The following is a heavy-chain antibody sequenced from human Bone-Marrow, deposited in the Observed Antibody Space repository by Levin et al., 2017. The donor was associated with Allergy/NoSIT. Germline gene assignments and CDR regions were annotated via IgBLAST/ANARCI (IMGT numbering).Heavy chain of an antibody. D-gene: IGHD3-3*01. CDR2: VFHSGIA. V-gene: IGHV4-4*02. CDR1: GGSINSSNS. Sequence: SETLSLTCAVSGGSINSSNSWTWVRQPPGKGLEWIGEVFHSGIANYNPSLKSRVTMSVDKSKNQFSLNLASVTAADTAIYYCASSAFFGNLDYWGQRTLVTVSS. J-gene: IGHJ4*02. CDR3: ASSAFFGNLDY.